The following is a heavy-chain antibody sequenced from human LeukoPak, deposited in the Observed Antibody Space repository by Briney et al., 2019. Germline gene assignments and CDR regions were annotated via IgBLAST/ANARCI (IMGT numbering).Heavy chain of an antibody. V-gene: IGHV4-34*01. Sequence: SETLSLTCAVYGGSFNSYYWNWIRQSPGKGLEWIGEINHSGSTNYNPSLQSRVTISVDTSKNQFSLKLSSVTAADTAVYYCAREERGYSGYDYWGQGTLVTVSS. D-gene: IGHD5-12*01. CDR1: GGSFNSYY. J-gene: IGHJ4*02. CDR3: AREERGYSGYDY. CDR2: INHSGST.